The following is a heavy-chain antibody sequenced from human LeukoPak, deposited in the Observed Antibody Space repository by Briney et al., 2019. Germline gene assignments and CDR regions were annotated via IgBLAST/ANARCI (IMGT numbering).Heavy chain of an antibody. V-gene: IGHV1-24*01. CDR2: FDPEDGET. CDR3: ATKYVAAAAFDY. Sequence: ASGKVSCTVSGYTLTELSMHWVRQAPGKGLEWMGGFDPEDGETIYAQKFQGRVTMTEDTSTDTAYMELSSLRSEDTAVYYCATKYVAAAAFDYWGQGTLVTVSS. J-gene: IGHJ4*02. D-gene: IGHD6-13*01. CDR1: GYTLTELS.